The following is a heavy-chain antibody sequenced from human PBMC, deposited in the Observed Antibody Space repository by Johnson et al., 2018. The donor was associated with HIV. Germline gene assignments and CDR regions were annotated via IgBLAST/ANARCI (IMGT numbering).Heavy chain of an antibody. J-gene: IGHJ3*02. Sequence: VQLVESGGGLVQPGGSLRLSCAASGFTFSSYAMSWVRQAPGKGLEWVSAISGSGGSTYYLGSVKGRFTISRENAKNSLYLQVNSLRAGDTALYYCARGSYYGDAFDIWGQGTMVTVSS. V-gene: IGHV3-23*04. CDR2: ISGSGGST. CDR3: ARGSYYGDAFDI. D-gene: IGHD1-26*01. CDR1: GFTFSSYA.